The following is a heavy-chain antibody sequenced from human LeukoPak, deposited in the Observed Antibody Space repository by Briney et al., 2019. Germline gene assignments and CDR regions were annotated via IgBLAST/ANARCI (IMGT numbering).Heavy chain of an antibody. CDR3: ARDLITMGATTMDY. D-gene: IGHD1-26*01. J-gene: IGHJ4*02. CDR1: GGSISSGGYY. V-gene: IGHV4-31*03. CDR2: IYYSGST. Sequence: SETLSLTCTVSGGSISSGGYYWSWIRQHPGKGLEWIGYIYYSGSTYYNPSLKSRVTISVDTSKNQFSLKLSSVTAADTAVYYCARDLITMGATTMDYWGQGTLVTVSS.